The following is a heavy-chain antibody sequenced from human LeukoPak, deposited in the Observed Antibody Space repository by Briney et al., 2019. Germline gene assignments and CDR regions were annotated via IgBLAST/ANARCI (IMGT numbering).Heavy chain of an antibody. CDR2: IYTSGST. D-gene: IGHD3-10*01. J-gene: IGHJ5*02. V-gene: IGHV4-61*02. CDR3: AMVRGVMGFDP. CDR1: GGSISSGSYY. Sequence: PSETLSLTCTVSGGSISSGSYYWSWIRQPAGKGLEWIGRIYTSGSTNYNPSLKSRVTISVDTSRNQFSLKLSSATAADTAVYYCAMVRGVMGFDPWGQGTLVTVSS.